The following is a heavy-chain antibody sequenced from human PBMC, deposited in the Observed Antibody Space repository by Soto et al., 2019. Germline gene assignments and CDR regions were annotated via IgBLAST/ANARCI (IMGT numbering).Heavy chain of an antibody. J-gene: IGHJ4*02. D-gene: IGHD3-10*01. CDR2: IYYSGST. V-gene: IGHV4-39*01. Sequence: SESLSLTCTVSGGSICSSSYYWGWIRQPPGKGLEWIGSIYYSGSTYYNPSLKSRVTISVDTSKNQFSLKLSSVTAADTAVYYCARHFFGSGADDYWGQGTLVTVSS. CDR1: GGSICSSSYY. CDR3: ARHFFGSGADDY.